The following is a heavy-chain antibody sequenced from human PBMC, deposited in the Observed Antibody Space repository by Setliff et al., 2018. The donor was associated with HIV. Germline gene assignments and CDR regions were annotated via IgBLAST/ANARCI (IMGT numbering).Heavy chain of an antibody. CDR1: GGSFSGFY. CDR3: ARGFSGDYLFTGYLDV. Sequence: SETLSLTCAVYGGSFSGFYWNWIRQAPGKGLEWIGEINHSRRTKYNPSLKSRVTISVDTSKNQFSLKLSSVTAADTAFYYCARGFSGDYLFTGYLDVWGKWTTVTVSS. J-gene: IGHJ6*03. CDR2: INHSRRT. V-gene: IGHV4-34*01. D-gene: IGHD3-22*01.